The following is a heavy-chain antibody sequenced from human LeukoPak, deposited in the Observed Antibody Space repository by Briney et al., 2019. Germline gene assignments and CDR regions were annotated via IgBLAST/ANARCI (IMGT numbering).Heavy chain of an antibody. J-gene: IGHJ4*02. Sequence: SETLSLTCAVYGGSFSGYYWSWIRQPPGKGLEWIGEINHGGSTNYNPSLKSRVTISVDTSKNQFSLKLSSVTAADTAVYYCARGRTIFGVVIALDYWGQGTLVTVSS. CDR3: ARGRTIFGVVIALDY. D-gene: IGHD3-3*01. CDR1: GGSFSGYY. CDR2: INHGGST. V-gene: IGHV4-34*01.